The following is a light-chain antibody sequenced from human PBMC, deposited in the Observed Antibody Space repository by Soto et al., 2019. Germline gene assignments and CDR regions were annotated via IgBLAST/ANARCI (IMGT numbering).Light chain of an antibody. Sequence: QSALTQPASVSGSPGQSITISCTGTSSDIGNYNYVSWYQQNPGKAPKLIIYEVSNRPSGVSNRFSGSKSGNTASLTISGLQAEDEADYYCMSYTTSSSWVFGGGTQLTVL. CDR3: MSYTTSSSWV. CDR1: SSDIGNYNY. J-gene: IGLJ3*02. V-gene: IGLV2-14*01. CDR2: EVS.